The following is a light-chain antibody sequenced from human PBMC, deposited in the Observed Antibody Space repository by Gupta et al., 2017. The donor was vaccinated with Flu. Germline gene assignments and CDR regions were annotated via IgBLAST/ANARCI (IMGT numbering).Light chain of an antibody. CDR1: QSVSSSY. V-gene: IGKV3-20*01. CDR2: GAS. J-gene: IGKJ1*01. Sequence: GERATLSCRASQSVSSSYLAWYQQKPGQAPRLLIYGASSRATGIPERFSGSGSGTDFTLTISRLEPEDFAVYYCQQYGSSRAFGQGTKVEIK. CDR3: QQYGSSRA.